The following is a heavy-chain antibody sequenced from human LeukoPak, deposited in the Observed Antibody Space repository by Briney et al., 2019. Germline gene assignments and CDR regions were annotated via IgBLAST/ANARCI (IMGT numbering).Heavy chain of an antibody. Sequence: SETLSLTCTVSGGSINSYYWSWIRQPPGKGLEWIGYIYYSGSTNYNPSLKSRVTISVDTSKNQFSLKLSSVTAADTAVYYCASSPLNAYSRRYLHWGQGTLVTVSS. J-gene: IGHJ4*02. CDR3: ASSPLNAYSRRYLH. CDR2: IYYSGST. D-gene: IGHD6-13*01. CDR1: GGSINSYY. V-gene: IGHV4-59*12.